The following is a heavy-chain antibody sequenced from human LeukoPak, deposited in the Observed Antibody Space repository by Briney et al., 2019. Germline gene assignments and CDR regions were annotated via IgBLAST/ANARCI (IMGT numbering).Heavy chain of an antibody. D-gene: IGHD3-10*01. V-gene: IGHV4-59*08. CDR3: ARSFSGTYPGLDD. CDR1: GGSISNYY. J-gene: IGHJ4*02. CDR2: IYYSGST. Sequence: SETLFLTCTVSGGSISNYYWSWIRQPPGKGLDWIGYIYYSGSTNYSPSFKSRVTISIDTSKNQFSLRLSSVTAADTAVYYCARSFSGTYPGLDDWGQGTLVAVSS.